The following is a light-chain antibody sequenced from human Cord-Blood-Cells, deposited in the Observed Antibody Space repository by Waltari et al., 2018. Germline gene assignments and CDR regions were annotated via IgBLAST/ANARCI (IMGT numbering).Light chain of an antibody. CDR2: DAS. Sequence: EIVLTQSSATLSLSPGERATLSCRASQSVSSYLAWYQQKPGQAPRLLIYDASNRATGIPARFSGSGYRKDFTLTISCLEPYDYADYYCQQRSNWPWTFGQETKVEIK. V-gene: IGKV3-11*01. J-gene: IGKJ1*01. CDR3: QQRSNWPWT. CDR1: QSVSSY.